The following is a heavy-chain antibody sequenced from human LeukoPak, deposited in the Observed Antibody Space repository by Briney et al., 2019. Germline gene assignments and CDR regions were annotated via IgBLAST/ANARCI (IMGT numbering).Heavy chain of an antibody. V-gene: IGHV4-59*01. Sequence: GSLRLSCAASGFTFDDYGMSWIRQPPGKGLEWIGYIYYSGSTNYNPSLKSRVTISVDTSKNQFSLKLSSVTAADTAVYYCASTSGSGWYLYYYYYMDVWGKGTTVTVSS. CDR3: ASTSGSGWYLYYYYYMDV. CDR2: IYYSGST. J-gene: IGHJ6*03. CDR1: GFTFDDYG. D-gene: IGHD6-19*01.